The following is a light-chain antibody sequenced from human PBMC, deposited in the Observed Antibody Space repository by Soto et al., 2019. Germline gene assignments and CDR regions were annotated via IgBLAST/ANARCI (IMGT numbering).Light chain of an antibody. CDR1: SSDIGGYNY. J-gene: IGLJ1*01. CDR3: TSYTGSTTNYV. CDR2: EVS. V-gene: IGLV2-14*01. Sequence: QSALTQPASVSGSPGQSITFSCTGTSSDIGGYNYVSWYQQHPGKAPKLMIYEVSNRPSGVSDRSSGSKSGNTASLTISGLQAEDEADYYCTSYTGSTTNYVFGTGTKVTVL.